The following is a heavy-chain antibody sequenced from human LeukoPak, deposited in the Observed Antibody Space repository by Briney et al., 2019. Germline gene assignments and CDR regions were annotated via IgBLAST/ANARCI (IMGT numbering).Heavy chain of an antibody. CDR2: IKQDGSKK. CDR1: GFPLSSYW. J-gene: IGHJ3*02. D-gene: IGHD5-18*01. V-gene: IGHV3-7*01. Sequence: RGSLRLSCVASGFPLSSYWMTWVRQAPGKGLEWVANIKQDGSKKSYVDSVKGRFTISRDNAKNSLYLQMSRLRAEETAIYYCARGSGSYGYAFDIWGQGTMVTVSS. CDR3: ARGSGSYGYAFDI.